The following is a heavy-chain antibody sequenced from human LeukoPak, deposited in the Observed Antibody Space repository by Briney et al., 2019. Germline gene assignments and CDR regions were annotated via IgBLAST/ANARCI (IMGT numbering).Heavy chain of an antibody. J-gene: IGHJ3*01. Sequence: PGGSLRLSRAGSGFTLSDYSMNWVRQAPGTGLEWVSYITSDNSVLYYANSVKGRVTISRDNAKNSLYLQMNSLRDEDTAIYYCARGLYFDVWGQGTMVTVSS. D-gene: IGHD2-15*01. CDR3: ARGLYFDV. V-gene: IGHV3-48*02. CDR1: GFTLSDYS. CDR2: ITSDNSVL.